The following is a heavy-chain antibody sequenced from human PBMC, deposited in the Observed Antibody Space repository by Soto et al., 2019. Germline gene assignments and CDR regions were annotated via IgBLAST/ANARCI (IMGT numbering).Heavy chain of an antibody. V-gene: IGHV3-30*18. D-gene: IGHD4-4*01. CDR3: AKETVHFAMDA. J-gene: IGHJ6*02. Sequence: QLVESGGGVVQPGRPLRLSCAASGFTFGSYGMLWVRQAPGKGLEWVALIAHDGSNKYYAGSVKGRFTVSRDNSKNTLYLEMNTLRLEDTAVYSCAKETVHFAMDAWGQGTTVIVAS. CDR1: GFTFGSYG. CDR2: IAHDGSNK.